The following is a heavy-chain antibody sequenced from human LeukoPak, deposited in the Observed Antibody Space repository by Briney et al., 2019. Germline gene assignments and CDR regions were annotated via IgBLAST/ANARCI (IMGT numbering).Heavy chain of an antibody. CDR1: GGSISSGSYY. V-gene: IGHV4-61*02. J-gene: IGHJ3*02. CDR3: ATDRGYYDILTGYRRYAFDI. Sequence: SQTLSLTCTVSGGSISSGSYYWSWIRQPAGKGLEWIGRIYTSGSTNYNPSLKSRVTISVDTSKNQFSLKLSSVTAADTAVYYCATDRGYYDILTGYRRYAFDIWGQGTMVTVSS. CDR2: IYTSGST. D-gene: IGHD3-9*01.